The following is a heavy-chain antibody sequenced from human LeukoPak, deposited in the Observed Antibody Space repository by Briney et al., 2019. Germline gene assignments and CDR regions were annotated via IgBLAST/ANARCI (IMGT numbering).Heavy chain of an antibody. CDR2: MNPNSGNT. D-gene: IGHD6-13*01. Sequence: VASVTVSCKASGYTFTSYDINWVRQAPGHGLEWMGWMNPNSGNTDYAQKFQGRVTITRNTSISTAYMELSSQRSEDTAVYYCSRAPYSSSWYLGYYYYYMDVWGKGTTVTVSS. CDR3: SRAPYSSSWYLGYYYYYMDV. V-gene: IGHV1-8*03. CDR1: GYTFTSYD. J-gene: IGHJ6*03.